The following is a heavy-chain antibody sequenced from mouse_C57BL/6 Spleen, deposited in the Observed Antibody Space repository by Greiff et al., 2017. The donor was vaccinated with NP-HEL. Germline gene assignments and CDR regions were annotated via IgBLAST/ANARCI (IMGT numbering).Heavy chain of an antibody. CDR2: INPGSGGT. Sequence: VQLQESGAELVRPGTSVKVSCKASGYAFTNYLIEWVKQRPGQGLEWIGVINPGSGGTNYNEKFKGKATLTADKSSSTAYMQLSSLTSEDSAVYFCASGYYDYFDYWGQGTTLTVSS. V-gene: IGHV1-54*01. CDR3: ASGYYDYFDY. D-gene: IGHD2-3*01. CDR1: GYAFTNYL. J-gene: IGHJ2*01.